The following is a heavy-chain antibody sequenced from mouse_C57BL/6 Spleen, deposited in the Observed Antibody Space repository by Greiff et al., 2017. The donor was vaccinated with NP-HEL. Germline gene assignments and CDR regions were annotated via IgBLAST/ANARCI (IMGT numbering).Heavy chain of an antibody. CDR2: ISYDGSN. CDR1: GYSITSGYY. CDR3: ASLPIIDLYYYAMDY. J-gene: IGHJ4*01. V-gene: IGHV3-6*01. D-gene: IGHD1-1*01. Sequence: EVQLQQSGPGLVKPSQSLSLTCSVTGYSITSGYYWNWIRQFPGNKLEWMGYISYDGSNNYNPSLKNRISITRDTSKNQFFLKLNSVTTEDTATYYCASLPIIDLYYYAMDYWGQGTSVTVSS.